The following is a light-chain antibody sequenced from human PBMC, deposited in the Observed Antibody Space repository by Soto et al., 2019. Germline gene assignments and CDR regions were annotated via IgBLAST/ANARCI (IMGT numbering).Light chain of an antibody. CDR3: GSYTSSNTLV. CDR1: SSDVGGYNY. Sequence: QSALTQPASVSGSPGQSITISCTGTSSDVGGYNYVSWYQQHPGKAPKLLIYEVTYRPSGVSNRFSGSKSGNTASLTISGLQAEDEVDYFCGSYTSSNTLVFGTGTKLTVL. V-gene: IGLV2-14*03. J-gene: IGLJ1*01. CDR2: EVT.